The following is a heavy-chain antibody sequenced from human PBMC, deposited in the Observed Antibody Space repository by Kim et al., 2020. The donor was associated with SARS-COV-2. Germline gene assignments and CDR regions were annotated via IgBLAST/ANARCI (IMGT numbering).Heavy chain of an antibody. CDR2: ISHSGNT. D-gene: IGHD3-16*01. V-gene: IGHV4-59*01. CDR3: ARDTLSWGDSGMDV. CDR1: GGSFGSYH. J-gene: IGHJ6*02. Sequence: SETLSLTCKISGGSFGSYHWAWIRQSPGKGLEWIGHISHSGNTKYNPPFKTRVSISMDTATNQFSLTVTSMTAADTGVYYCARDTLSWGDSGMDVWGQGTTVIVSS.